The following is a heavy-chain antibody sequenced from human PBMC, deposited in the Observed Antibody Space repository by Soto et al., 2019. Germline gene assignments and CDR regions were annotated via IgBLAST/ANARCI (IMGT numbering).Heavy chain of an antibody. Sequence: GGSLRLSCAASGFTFSSYGMHWVRQAPGKGLEWVAVISYDGSNKYYADSVKGRFTISRDNSKNTLYPQMNSLRAEDTAVYYCAKDSFTSTRLGYCSSTSCYAIDYWGQGTLVTVSS. V-gene: IGHV3-30*18. D-gene: IGHD2-2*01. CDR1: GFTFSSYG. J-gene: IGHJ4*02. CDR3: AKDSFTSTRLGYCSSTSCYAIDY. CDR2: ISYDGSNK.